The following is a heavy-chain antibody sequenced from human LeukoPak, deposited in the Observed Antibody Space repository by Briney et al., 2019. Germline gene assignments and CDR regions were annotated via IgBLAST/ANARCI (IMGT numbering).Heavy chain of an antibody. D-gene: IGHD2-8*01. CDR1: GYTFTGYY. Sequence: ASVKVSCKASGYTFTGYYMHWVRQAPGQGLEWMGWINHNSGGTNYAQKFQGRVTMTRDTSISTAYMELSRLRSDDTAVYYCARYHGDYYYYYYMDVWGKGTTVTVSS. J-gene: IGHJ6*03. CDR3: ARYHGDYYYYYYMDV. CDR2: INHNSGGT. V-gene: IGHV1-2*02.